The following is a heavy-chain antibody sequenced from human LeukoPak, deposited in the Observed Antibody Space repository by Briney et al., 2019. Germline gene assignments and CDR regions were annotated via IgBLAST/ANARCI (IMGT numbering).Heavy chain of an antibody. Sequence: GGSLRLSCAASGFTFSSYAMTWVRQAPGKGLEWVSAISGSGGSTYYADSVKGRFTISRDNAKNTLYLQMNSLRAEDTAVYYCARYRIPRFYYYMDVWGKGTTVTVSS. CDR1: GFTFSSYA. J-gene: IGHJ6*03. CDR3: ARYRIPRFYYYMDV. D-gene: IGHD5-18*01. CDR2: ISGSGGST. V-gene: IGHV3-23*01.